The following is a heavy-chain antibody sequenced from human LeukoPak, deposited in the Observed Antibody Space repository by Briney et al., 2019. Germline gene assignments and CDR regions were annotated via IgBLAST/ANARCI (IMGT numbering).Heavy chain of an antibody. J-gene: IGHJ2*01. CDR3: ARDVNYWYFDL. CDR2: ISAYNGNT. CDR1: GYTFTSYG. Sequence: ASVKVSCKASGYTFTSYGISWVRQASGQGLEGMGWISAYNGNTNYAQKLQGRVTMTTDTSTSTAYMELRSLRSDDTAVYYCARDVNYWYFDLWGRGTLVTVSS. V-gene: IGHV1-18*01.